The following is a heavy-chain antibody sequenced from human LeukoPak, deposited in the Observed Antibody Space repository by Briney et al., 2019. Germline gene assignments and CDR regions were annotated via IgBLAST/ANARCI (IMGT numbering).Heavy chain of an antibody. J-gene: IGHJ6*03. CDR3: VRGGRNYGLDSFYYMDV. CDR1: RGGSHG. CDR2: IVPFSGTP. Sequence: ASVKVSCKASRGGSHGMNWVRQAPGQRLEWMGGIVPFSGTPNYAQKFRGRVTITTDESTTTAYLELSSLRSEDTAVYYCVRGGRNYGLDSFYYMDVWGIGTTVTVSS. V-gene: IGHV1-69*05. D-gene: IGHD3-10*01.